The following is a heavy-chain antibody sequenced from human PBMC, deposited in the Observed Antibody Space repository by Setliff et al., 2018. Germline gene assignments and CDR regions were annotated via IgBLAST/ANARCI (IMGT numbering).Heavy chain of an antibody. CDR2: ISNDGEIR. V-gene: IGHV3-48*03. Sequence: GGSLRLSCSASGFTFSSYEMNWVRQAPGKGLEWVSYISNDGEIRHYSDSVKGRFTISRDNSKNTLYLQMNSLRPEDTAVYYCARTCSGSGCYAGLESWGQGTPVTVSS. D-gene: IGHD2-15*01. CDR3: ARTCSGSGCYAGLES. J-gene: IGHJ4*02. CDR1: GFTFSSYE.